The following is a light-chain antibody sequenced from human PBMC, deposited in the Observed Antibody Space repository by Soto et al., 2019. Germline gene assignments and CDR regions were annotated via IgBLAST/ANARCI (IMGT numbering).Light chain of an antibody. Sequence: EIVLTQSPATLSLSPGERATLSCRASQSVSSYLAWYQQKPGQAPRLLIYDASNRATGIPARFSGSGSGTDFSLTISILEPEDFAVYYCQQRSNWPSITFGQGTRLAIK. CDR3: QQRSNWPSIT. CDR1: QSVSSY. V-gene: IGKV3-11*01. J-gene: IGKJ5*01. CDR2: DAS.